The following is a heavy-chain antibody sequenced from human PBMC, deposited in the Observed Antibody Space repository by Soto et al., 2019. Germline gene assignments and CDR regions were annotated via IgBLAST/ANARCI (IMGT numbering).Heavy chain of an antibody. CDR1: GGSFSGYY. CDR2: INHSGST. D-gene: IGHD2-2*01. Sequence: QVQIQQWGAGLLKASETLSLTCAVYGGSFSGYYWSWIRQSPGKGLEWIGEINHSGSTNYNPSLKSRVTISADTSKNQFSLKLSSLTAADTAVYYCASANQDYYYYYMDDWGKGTTVTVSS. V-gene: IGHV4-34*01. J-gene: IGHJ6*03. CDR3: ASANQDYYYYYMDD.